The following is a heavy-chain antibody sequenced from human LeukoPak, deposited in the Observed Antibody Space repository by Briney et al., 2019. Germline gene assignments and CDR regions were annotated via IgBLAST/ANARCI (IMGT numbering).Heavy chain of an antibody. Sequence: SVKVSCKASGYTFTGYYMHWVRQAPGQGLEWMGWINPNSGGTNYAQKFQGRVTMTRDTSISTAYMELSRLRSDDTAVYYCARDLMVPAALFDYWGQGTLVNVSS. J-gene: IGHJ4*02. D-gene: IGHD2-2*01. V-gene: IGHV1-2*02. CDR1: GYTFTGYY. CDR3: ARDLMVPAALFDY. CDR2: INPNSGGT.